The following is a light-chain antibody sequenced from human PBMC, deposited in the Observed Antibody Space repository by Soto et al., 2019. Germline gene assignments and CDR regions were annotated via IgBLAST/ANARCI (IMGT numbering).Light chain of an antibody. CDR2: ASF. CDR1: QSISSY. CDR3: QQTYSAPRT. Sequence: DIQMTQSPPSLSASVGDTVTITCRASQSISSYLNWYQVRPGKAPTLLIYASFSLDGGISSRFSGSGAVTDFTLTIRNLQPEDSATYFCQQTYSAPRTFGAGTKVEI. V-gene: IGKV1-39*01. J-gene: IGKJ4*01.